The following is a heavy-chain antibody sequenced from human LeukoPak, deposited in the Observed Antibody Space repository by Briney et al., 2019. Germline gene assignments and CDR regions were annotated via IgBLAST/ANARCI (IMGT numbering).Heavy chain of an antibody. Sequence: GRSLRLSCAASGFTFNTYGMHWVRQAPGKGLEWVAVIWYDGSNKYYADPMKGRFTISRDNSKNTLYLQMNSLRAEDTAVYYCARDRTTGEVDYWGQGTLVTVSS. CDR3: ARDRTTGEVDY. CDR2: IWYDGSNK. CDR1: GFTFNTYG. V-gene: IGHV3-33*01. J-gene: IGHJ4*02. D-gene: IGHD2/OR15-2a*01.